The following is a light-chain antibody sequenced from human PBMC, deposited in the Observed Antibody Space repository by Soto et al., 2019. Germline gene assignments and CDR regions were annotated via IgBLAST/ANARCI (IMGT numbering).Light chain of an antibody. V-gene: IGKV3-11*01. Sequence: EIVLTQSPATLSLSPGERATLSCRASESVSSYLAWFQQKPGQAPRLLIYGASNRATGIPDRFSGSGSGTDFTLTISRLEPEDFAVYYCQQYNNWRTFGQGTKVDIK. CDR2: GAS. J-gene: IGKJ1*01. CDR3: QQYNNWRT. CDR1: ESVSSY.